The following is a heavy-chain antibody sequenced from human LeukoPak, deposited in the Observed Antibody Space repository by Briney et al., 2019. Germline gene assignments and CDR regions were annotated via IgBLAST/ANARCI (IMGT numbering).Heavy chain of an antibody. CDR2: ISGSGGST. Sequence: GVLRLSCAASGFTVSRNYMTWVRQAPGKGLEWVSAISGSGGSTYYADSVKGRFTISRDNSKNTLYLQMNSLRAEDTAVYYCAKITMVRGVGDYWGQGTLVTVSS. V-gene: IGHV3-23*01. D-gene: IGHD3-10*01. CDR3: AKITMVRGVGDY. CDR1: GFTVSRNY. J-gene: IGHJ4*02.